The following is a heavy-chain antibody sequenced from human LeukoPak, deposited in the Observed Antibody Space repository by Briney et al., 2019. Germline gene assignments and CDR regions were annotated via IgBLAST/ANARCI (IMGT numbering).Heavy chain of an antibody. J-gene: IGHJ4*02. V-gene: IGHV4-39*02. D-gene: IGHD3-9*01. CDR2: IYYSGIN. CDR1: GGSISSTVYF. Sequence: PSETLSLTCTVSGGSISSTVYFWDWIRQPPGKGLEWFGYIYYSGINYYNPSLRSRVTISVDKSKNQFSLKVSSVAAADAAVYYCARDDILTGSFDFWGQGTLVTVSS. CDR3: ARDDILTGSFDF.